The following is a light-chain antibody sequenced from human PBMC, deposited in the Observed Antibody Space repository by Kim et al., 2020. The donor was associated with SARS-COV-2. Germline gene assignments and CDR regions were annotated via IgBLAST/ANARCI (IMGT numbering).Light chain of an antibody. CDR2: YDS. CDR1: NIGSKS. J-gene: IGLJ2*01. CDR3: QVWDSSSDHPGVV. V-gene: IGLV3-21*04. Sequence: KTARITCGGNNIGSKSVHWYQQKPGQAPVLVIYYDSDRPSGIPERFSGSNSGNTATLTISRVEAGDEADYYCQVWDSSSDHPGVVFGGGTKLTVL.